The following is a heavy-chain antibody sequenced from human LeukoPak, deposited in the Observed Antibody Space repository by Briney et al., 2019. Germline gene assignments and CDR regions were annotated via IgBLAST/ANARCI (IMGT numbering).Heavy chain of an antibody. Sequence: LEASVKVSCKASGYTFSSYSISWVRRAPGQGLEWMGWISAYNGNTNYAQKLQGRVTMTTDTSTSTAYMELRSLRSDDTAVYYCARDYGGWSGGYWGQGTLVTVSS. V-gene: IGHV1-18*01. CDR1: GYTFSSYS. J-gene: IGHJ4*02. D-gene: IGHD6-19*01. CDR2: ISAYNGNT. CDR3: ARDYGGWSGGY.